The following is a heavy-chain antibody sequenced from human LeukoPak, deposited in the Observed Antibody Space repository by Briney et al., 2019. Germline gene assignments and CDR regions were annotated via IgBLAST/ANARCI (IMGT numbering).Heavy chain of an antibody. CDR2: INPNSGGT. D-gene: IGHD3-10*01. CDR3: ARDAPRITMVRGLPIY. V-gene: IGHV1-2*02. CDR1: GYTFTGYH. Sequence: ASVKVSCKASGYTFTGYHMHWVRQAPGQGLEWMGWINPNSGGTNYAQKFQGRVTMTRDTSISTAYMELSRLRSDDTAVYYCARDAPRITMVRGLPIYWGQGTLVTVSS. J-gene: IGHJ4*02.